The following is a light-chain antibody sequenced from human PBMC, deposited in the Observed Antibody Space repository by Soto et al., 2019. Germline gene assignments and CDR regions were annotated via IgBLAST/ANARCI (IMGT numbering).Light chain of an antibody. Sequence: DILMTQSPSTLSASVGDRVTITCRASQSIDIWLAWYQQRPGKAPKLVIYKASSLEGGVPLRFSGSGSGTEFTLTISSLQPDDFATYYCQHHKSYPRTFGQGTKVEIK. CDR3: QHHKSYPRT. V-gene: IGKV1-5*03. J-gene: IGKJ1*01. CDR1: QSIDIW. CDR2: KAS.